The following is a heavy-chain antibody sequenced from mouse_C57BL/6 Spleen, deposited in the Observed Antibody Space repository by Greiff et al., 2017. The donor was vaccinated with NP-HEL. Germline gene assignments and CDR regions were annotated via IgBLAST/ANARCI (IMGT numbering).Heavy chain of an antibody. V-gene: IGHV1-66*01. J-gene: IGHJ2*01. CDR1: GYSFTSYY. D-gene: IGHD4-1*01. CDR2: IYPGSGNT. CDR3: ARKAGTLYFDY. Sequence: VKLVESGPELVKPGASVKISCKASGYSFTSYYIHWVKQRPGQGLEWIGWIYPGSGNTKYNEKFKGKATLTADTSSSTAYMQLSSLTSEDSAVYYCARKAGTLYFDYWGQGTTLTVSS.